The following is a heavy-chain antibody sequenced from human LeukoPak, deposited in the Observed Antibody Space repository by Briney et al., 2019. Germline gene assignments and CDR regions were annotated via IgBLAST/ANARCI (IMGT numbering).Heavy chain of an antibody. J-gene: IGHJ4*02. D-gene: IGHD6-25*01. Sequence: GGSLRLSCAASGFTLSSYWMYWVRPAPEKGGVWVSSINSDGSSTRYADSVKGRFTISRDNAKNTLYLQMNSLRAEDTAVYYCVRGNSGFDYWGQGTLVTVSS. V-gene: IGHV3-74*01. CDR1: GFTLSSYW. CDR3: VRGNSGFDY. CDR2: INSDGSST.